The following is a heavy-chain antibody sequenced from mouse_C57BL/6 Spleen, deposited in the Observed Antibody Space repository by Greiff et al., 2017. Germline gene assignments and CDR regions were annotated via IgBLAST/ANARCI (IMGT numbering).Heavy chain of an antibody. CDR1: GFNIKDDY. CDR3: TTHRSGSY. CDR2: IDPENGDT. D-gene: IGHD2-14*01. Sequence: EVQLQQSGAELVRPGASVKLSCTASGFNIKDDYMHWVKQRPEQGLEWIGWIDPENGDTEYASKFQGKATITADTSSNTAYLQLSSLTSEDTAVYYCTTHRSGSYWAEGTTLTVSS. J-gene: IGHJ2*01. V-gene: IGHV14-4*01.